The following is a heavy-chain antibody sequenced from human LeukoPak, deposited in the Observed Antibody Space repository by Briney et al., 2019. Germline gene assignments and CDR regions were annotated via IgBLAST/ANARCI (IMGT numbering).Heavy chain of an antibody. D-gene: IGHD5-24*01. CDR2: IDTDGKST. Sequence: PGGSLRLSCAASGFTFNSYFMHWVRQAPGKGLVWVSRIDTDGKSTTYADSVKGRFTISRDNAKNMLYLQMNSLRAEDTAVYYCVRYKDGYNFWGQGTLVSVSS. V-gene: IGHV3-74*01. CDR3: VRYKDGYNF. CDR1: GFTFNSYF. J-gene: IGHJ4*02.